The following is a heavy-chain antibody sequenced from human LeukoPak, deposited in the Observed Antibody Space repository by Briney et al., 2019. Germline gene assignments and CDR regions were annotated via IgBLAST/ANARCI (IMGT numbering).Heavy chain of an antibody. CDR1: GYTFTGYY. V-gene: IGHV1-2*02. CDR3: ARASHARYYYDSSGFGDFDY. D-gene: IGHD3-22*01. CDR2: INPNSGGT. J-gene: IGHJ4*02. Sequence: ASVKVSCKASGYTFTGYYMHWVRQAPGQGLEWMGWINPNSGGTNYAQKFQGRVTMTRDTSISTAYMELSKLRSDDTAVYYCARASHARYYYDSSGFGDFDYWGQGTLVTVSS.